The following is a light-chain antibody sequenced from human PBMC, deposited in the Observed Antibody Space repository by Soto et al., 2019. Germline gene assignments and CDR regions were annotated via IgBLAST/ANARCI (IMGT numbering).Light chain of an antibody. CDR3: QQYNSYSPLT. Sequence: DIQMTQSPSILSASVADRFTITCLASQSISSWLAWYQQKPGKAPKLLIYKASGLESGVPSRFSGSGSGTDFTLTISSLQPDDFATYYCQQYNSYSPLTFGGGTKVDIK. V-gene: IGKV1-5*03. J-gene: IGKJ4*01. CDR1: QSISSW. CDR2: KAS.